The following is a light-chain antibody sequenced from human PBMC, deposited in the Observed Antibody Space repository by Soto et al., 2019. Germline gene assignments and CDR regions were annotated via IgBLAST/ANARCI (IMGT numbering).Light chain of an antibody. CDR3: MQSTQLPPT. CDR2: EVS. J-gene: IGKJ5*01. V-gene: IGKV2D-29*02. CDR1: QSLLHITGETF. Sequence: VRTKNPLSLSVAPGQPASVSCKSSQSLLHITGETFLFWYLQKPGQSPQLLIYEVSTRVSGVPDRFSGSGSGTDFTLEISRVETDDVGIYYCMQSTQLPPTFGQGTRLEI.